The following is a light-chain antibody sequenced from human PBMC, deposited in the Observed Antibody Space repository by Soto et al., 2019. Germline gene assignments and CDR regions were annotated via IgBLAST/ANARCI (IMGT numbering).Light chain of an antibody. CDR3: QQYMSSVT. Sequence: EIVLTQSPGSLSLSPGQRATLSCRASQSVDTTFFAWYQKKPGQAPRLLIYGASKRATGMPDRFSGSGSGTEFTLIISRLEPEDFAVYYCQQYMSSVTFGQGTKVEIK. CDR2: GAS. J-gene: IGKJ1*01. V-gene: IGKV3-20*01. CDR1: QSVDTTF.